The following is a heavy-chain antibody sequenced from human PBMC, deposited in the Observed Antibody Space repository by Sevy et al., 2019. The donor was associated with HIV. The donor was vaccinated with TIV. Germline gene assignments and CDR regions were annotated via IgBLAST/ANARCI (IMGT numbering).Heavy chain of an antibody. CDR2: INHSGST. CDR1: GGSFSGYY. D-gene: IGHD6-6*01. J-gene: IGHJ5*02. V-gene: IGHV4-34*01. CDR3: ARGKDIAARLRGNWFDP. Sequence: SETLSLTCAVYGGSFSGYYWSWIRQPPGKGLEWIEEINHSGSTNYNPSLKSRVTISVDTSKNQFSLKLSSVTAADTAVYYCARGKDIAARLRGNWFDPWGQGTLVTVSS.